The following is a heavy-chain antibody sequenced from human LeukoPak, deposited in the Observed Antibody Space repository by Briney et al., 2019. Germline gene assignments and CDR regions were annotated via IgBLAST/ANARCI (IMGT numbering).Heavy chain of an antibody. CDR3: ARESRFYCSGGSCPKDY. J-gene: IGHJ4*02. D-gene: IGHD2-15*01. CDR1: GFTFSSYA. V-gene: IGHV3-30-3*01. Sequence: PGRSLRLSCAASGFTFSSYAMHWVRQAPGKGLEWVAVISYDGSNKYYADSVKGRFTISRDNSKNTLYLQMNSLRAEDTAVYYCARESRFYCSGGSCPKDYWGQGTLVTVSS. CDR2: ISYDGSNK.